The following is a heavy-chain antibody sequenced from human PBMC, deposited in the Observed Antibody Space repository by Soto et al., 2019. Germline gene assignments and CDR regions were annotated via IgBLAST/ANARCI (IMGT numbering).Heavy chain of an antibody. CDR1: GGSMRGYD. CDR2: ISGSGGST. Sequence: ETLRLTCTVAGGSMRGYDCSWVRQAPGKGLEWVSAISGSGGSTYYGDSVKGRFTISRDNSKNTLYLQMSSLRAEDTAVYYCAKVRADYYDSSGPIDYWGQGTLVTVSS. J-gene: IGHJ4*02. D-gene: IGHD3-22*01. V-gene: IGHV3-23*01. CDR3: AKVRADYYDSSGPIDY.